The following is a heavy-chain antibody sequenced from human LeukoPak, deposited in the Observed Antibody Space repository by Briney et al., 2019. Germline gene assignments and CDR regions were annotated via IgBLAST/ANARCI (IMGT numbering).Heavy chain of an antibody. CDR3: AKSATGSYFDY. V-gene: IGHV3-30*18. Sequence: GGSLRLSCAASGFTFSSYAMHWVRQAPGKGLEWVAVISYDGSNKYYADSVKGRFTISRDNSKNTLYLQMNSLRAEDTAVYYCAKSATGSYFDYWGQGTLVTVSS. CDR2: ISYDGSNK. J-gene: IGHJ4*02. CDR1: GFTFSSYA. D-gene: IGHD1-1*01.